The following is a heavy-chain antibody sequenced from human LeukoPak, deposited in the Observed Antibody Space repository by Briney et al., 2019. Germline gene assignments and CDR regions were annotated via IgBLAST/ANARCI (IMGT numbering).Heavy chain of an antibody. CDR3: AGGAAARGDV. D-gene: IGHD2-2*01. J-gene: IGHJ6*02. CDR2: ISNDGSTK. V-gene: IGHV3-30-3*01. Sequence: GGSLRLSCAASTFTFSTYSMRWVRQAPGKGLEWVAVISNDGSTKYYADSVKGRFTISRDNSNNTLYLQMNSLRPEDAAVYYCAGGAAARGDVWGQGTTVTVSS. CDR1: TFTFSTYS.